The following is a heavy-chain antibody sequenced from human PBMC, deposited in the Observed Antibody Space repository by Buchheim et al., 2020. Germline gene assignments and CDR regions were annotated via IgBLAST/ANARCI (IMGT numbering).Heavy chain of an antibody. Sequence: VQLVESGGGVVQPGRSPRLSCAASGFTFSSYPMSWVRQAPGKGLEWVSAISGSGAGTSYADSVKGRFIMSRDNSKNTLYLQMNSLRAEDTAVYYCAKNSVHGDWPEYWGQGTL. V-gene: IGHV3-23*04. J-gene: IGHJ4*02. CDR3: AKNSVHGDWPEY. CDR2: ISGSGAGT. CDR1: GFTFSSYP. D-gene: IGHD4-17*01.